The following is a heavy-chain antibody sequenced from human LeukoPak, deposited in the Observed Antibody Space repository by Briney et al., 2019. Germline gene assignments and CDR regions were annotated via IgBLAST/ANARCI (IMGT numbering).Heavy chain of an antibody. Sequence: GESLKISCQGSGYSFSTYWIGWVRQLPGEGLEWMGVIYPDDSDTRYSPSSQGHVTISADRSIRTAYLQWTSLKASDTAMYYCARQRGSSGTIDWLDPWGQGTLVTVSS. J-gene: IGHJ5*02. CDR2: IYPDDSDT. CDR3: ARQRGSSGTIDWLDP. D-gene: IGHD3-10*01. V-gene: IGHV5-51*01. CDR1: GYSFSTYW.